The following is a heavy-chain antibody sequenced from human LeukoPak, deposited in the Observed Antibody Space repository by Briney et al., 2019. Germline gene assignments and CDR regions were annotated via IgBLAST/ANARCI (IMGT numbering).Heavy chain of an antibody. Sequence: GGSLRLSCAASGFSVSSKYMSWVRQAPGKGLEWVSVIYTGGSTYYADSVKGRLTISRDNSKNTLYLQMNSLRVEDTAVYYCARGGTTVTAGDYWGQGTLVTVSS. D-gene: IGHD4-11*01. CDR3: ARGGTTVTAGDY. CDR2: IYTGGST. J-gene: IGHJ4*02. CDR1: GFSVSSKY. V-gene: IGHV3-66*02.